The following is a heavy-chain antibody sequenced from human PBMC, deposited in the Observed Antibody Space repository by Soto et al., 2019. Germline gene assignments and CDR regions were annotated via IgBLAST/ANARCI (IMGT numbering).Heavy chain of an antibody. J-gene: IGHJ4*02. V-gene: IGHV3-66*04. D-gene: IGHD5-18*01. CDR3: ARHGYNYGGGYFDY. CDR2: IYSGGST. Sequence: EVQLVESGGGLVQPGGSLILSCAASGVTVSSNYMSWVRQAPGKGLEWVSVIYSGGSTYYADSGKGRFTISRDNSKNTLYLQMNSLRAEDTAVYYCARHGYNYGGGYFDYWGQGTLVTVSS. CDR1: GVTVSSNY.